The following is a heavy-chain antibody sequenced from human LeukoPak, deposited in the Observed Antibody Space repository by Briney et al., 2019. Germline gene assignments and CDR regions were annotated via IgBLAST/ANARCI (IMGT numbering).Heavy chain of an antibody. D-gene: IGHD3-10*01. Sequence: RGSLRLSCTASGLTFSTSGFNWVRQAPGKGLEWVASIGPTGSDRYHADSIKGRFTISRDNANNFLYLQMNSLRAEDTAVYYCATETYGRHYDYWGQGTLLNVSS. V-gene: IGHV3-21*06. CDR3: ATETYGRHYDY. CDR2: IGPTGSDR. J-gene: IGHJ4*02. CDR1: GLTFSTSG.